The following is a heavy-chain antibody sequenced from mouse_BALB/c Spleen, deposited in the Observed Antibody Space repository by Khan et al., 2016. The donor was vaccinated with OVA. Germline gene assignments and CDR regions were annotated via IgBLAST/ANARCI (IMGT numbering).Heavy chain of an antibody. Sequence: QIQLVQSGPELRKPGETVKISCKASGYTFTNFGMNWVKQAPGKGLKWMGWINTYTGEPTYADDFKGRFAFSLETSAPTAYLQINNLNNEDTGTYFCSRPPYFSYVMVYWGQGTSVTVSS. V-gene: IGHV9-3-1*01. CDR1: GYTFTNFG. J-gene: IGHJ4*01. D-gene: IGHD2-10*01. CDR3: SRPPYFSYVMVY. CDR2: INTYTGEP.